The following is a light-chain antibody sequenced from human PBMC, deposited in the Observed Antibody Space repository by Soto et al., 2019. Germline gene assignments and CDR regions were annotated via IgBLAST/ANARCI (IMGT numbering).Light chain of an antibody. J-gene: IGLJ2*01. Sequence: QSVLTQPASVSGSPGQSITISCAGTMRDVGAYNLVSWYQQHPGRAPQLIIYEVRNRPSGISVRFSGSKSGNTASLTIPGLRAEDEADYYCSSYTAKSSLIFGGGTQVTVL. CDR3: SSYTAKSSLI. CDR1: MRDVGAYNL. V-gene: IGLV2-14*01. CDR2: EVR.